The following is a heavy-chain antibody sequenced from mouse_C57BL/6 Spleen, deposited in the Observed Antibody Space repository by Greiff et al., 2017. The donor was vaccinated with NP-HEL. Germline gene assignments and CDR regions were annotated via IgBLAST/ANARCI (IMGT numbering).Heavy chain of an antibody. CDR3: ARLYWPLYYFDY. CDR2: IRNKANGYTT. CDR1: GFTFTDYY. J-gene: IGHJ2*01. Sequence: VQLKQSGGGLVQPGGSLSLSCAASGFTFTDYYMSWVRQPPGKALEWLGFIRNKANGYTTEYSASVKGRFTISRDNSQSILYLQMNALRAEDSATYYCARLYWPLYYFDYWGQGTTLTVSS. D-gene: IGHD4-1*01. V-gene: IGHV7-3*01.